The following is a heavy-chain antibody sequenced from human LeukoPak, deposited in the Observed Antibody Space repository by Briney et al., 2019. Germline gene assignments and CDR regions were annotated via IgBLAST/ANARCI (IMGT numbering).Heavy chain of an antibody. V-gene: IGHV4-4*09. Sequence: SETLSLTCTVSGGSISSYYWSWIRQPPGKGLEWIGYIYTSGSTNYNPSPKSRVTISVDTSKNQFSLKLSSVTAADTAVYYCARHSPSLGDSSGYFDYWGQGTLVTVSS. D-gene: IGHD3-22*01. CDR1: GGSISSYY. CDR3: ARHSPSLGDSSGYFDY. CDR2: IYTSGST. J-gene: IGHJ4*02.